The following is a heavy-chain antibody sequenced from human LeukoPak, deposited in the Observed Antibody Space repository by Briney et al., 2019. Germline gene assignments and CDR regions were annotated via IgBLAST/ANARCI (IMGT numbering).Heavy chain of an antibody. CDR3: ARFIYYGSGSYYYFDY. V-gene: IGHV4-4*07. CDR1: GGSISSYY. CDR2: MYSSGST. Sequence: PSETLSLTCTVSGGSISSYYWSWIRHPAGKGLEWIGRMYSSGSTNYNPSLKSRVTMSVDTSNNQLSLKLSSVTAADTAEYYCARFIYYGSGSYYYFDYWGQGILVTVSS. D-gene: IGHD3-10*01. J-gene: IGHJ4*02.